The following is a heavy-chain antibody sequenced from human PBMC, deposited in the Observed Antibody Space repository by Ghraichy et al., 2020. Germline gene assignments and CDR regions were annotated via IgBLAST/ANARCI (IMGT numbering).Heavy chain of an antibody. CDR3: ARGYGSGSSDS. J-gene: IGHJ4*02. Sequence: LSLTCAASGFIFSAYNMNWVRQAPGEGLEWVSYISGDGSALYYADSVKGRFTVSRDNAKNSLYLQMSSLRDEDTAVYYCARGYGSGSSDSWGQGALVTVSS. D-gene: IGHD3-10*01. V-gene: IGHV3-48*02. CDR1: GFIFSAYN. CDR2: ISGDGSAL.